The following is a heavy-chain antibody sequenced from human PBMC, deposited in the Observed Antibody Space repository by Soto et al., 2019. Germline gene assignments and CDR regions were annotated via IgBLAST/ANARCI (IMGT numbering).Heavy chain of an antibody. J-gene: IGHJ4*02. CDR3: ARGKGGYSPFDY. V-gene: IGHV4-59*01. D-gene: IGHD2-15*01. Sequence: XXTLSLTCTVSGGSINSYYWSWIRQPPGKGLEWIGYXYYSAXTNYNPYLTSXXTISVATXXNQLSLKLRSVTPADTALYYCARGKGGYSPFDYWGQGTLATVSS. CDR1: GGSINSYY. CDR2: XYYSAXT.